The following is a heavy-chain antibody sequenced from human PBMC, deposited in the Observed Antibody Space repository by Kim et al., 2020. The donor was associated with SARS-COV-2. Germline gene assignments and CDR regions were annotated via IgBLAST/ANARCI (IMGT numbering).Heavy chain of an antibody. CDR3: ARSPYRSGLTKFDY. D-gene: IGHD6-19*01. V-gene: IGHV4-30-2*05. Sequence: QSLKSRVTISVETSKNQFSLKLSSVTAADTAVYYCARSPYRSGLTKFDYWGQGTLVTVSS. J-gene: IGHJ4*02.